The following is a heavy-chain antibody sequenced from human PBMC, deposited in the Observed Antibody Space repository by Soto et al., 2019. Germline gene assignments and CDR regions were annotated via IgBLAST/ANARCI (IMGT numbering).Heavy chain of an antibody. CDR3: AKSPRGEMATD. CDR1: GYTFINYH. D-gene: IGHD5-12*01. V-gene: IGHV1-18*01. CDR2: INTYNGMT. J-gene: IGHJ4*02. Sequence: QVPLVQSGGEVKKPGASVTVSCKASGYTFINYHITWVRQAPGQGLEWMAWINTYNGMTDYAQRFQGSVTMTRDTSTRTAYMELRNLGSDDTXXYFCAKSPRGEMATDWGQGTLVTVSS.